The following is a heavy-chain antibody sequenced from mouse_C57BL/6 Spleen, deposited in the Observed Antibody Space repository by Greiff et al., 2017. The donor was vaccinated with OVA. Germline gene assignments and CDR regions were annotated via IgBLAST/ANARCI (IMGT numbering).Heavy chain of an antibody. Sequence: VMLVESGPGLVQPSQSLSITCTVSGFSLTSYGVHWVRQSPGKGLEWLGVIWSGGSTDYDAAFISKLSISKDNSKGQVFFKMNSLQANDTAIYYCASKYYGNYDYYAMDYWGQGTSVTVSS. V-gene: IGHV2-2*02. CDR1: GFSLTSYG. D-gene: IGHD2-1*01. CDR3: ASKYYGNYDYYAMDY. J-gene: IGHJ4*01. CDR2: IWSGGST.